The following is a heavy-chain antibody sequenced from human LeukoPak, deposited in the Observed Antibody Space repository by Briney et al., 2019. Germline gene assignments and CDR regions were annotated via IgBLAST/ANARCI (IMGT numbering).Heavy chain of an antibody. J-gene: IGHJ4*02. Sequence: GGSLRLSCAASGFTFDDYAMHWVRQAPGKGLEWVSGISWNSGSIGYADSVKGRFTISRDNSRDTLYVQMNSLRVEDTAVYFCARGQGFKTIAGIGYWGQGTLVTVSS. CDR3: ARGQGFKTIAGIGY. D-gene: IGHD6-13*01. CDR1: GFTFDDYA. V-gene: IGHV3-9*01. CDR2: ISWNSGSI.